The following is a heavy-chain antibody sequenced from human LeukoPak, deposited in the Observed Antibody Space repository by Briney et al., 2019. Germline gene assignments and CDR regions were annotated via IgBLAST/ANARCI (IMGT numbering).Heavy chain of an antibody. J-gene: IGHJ4*02. CDR3: ARVFARGGEISGSYYYY. CDR1: GGTFSTYA. V-gene: IGHV1-69*05. D-gene: IGHD1-26*01. CDR2: IIPLFGTA. Sequence: ASVKVSCKASGGTFSTYAVNWVRQAPGQGLEWMGGIIPLFGTANYAQKFQGRVTITTDESTSTAYMELSSLRSEDTAIYYCARVFARGGEISGSYYYYWGQGTLVTLSS.